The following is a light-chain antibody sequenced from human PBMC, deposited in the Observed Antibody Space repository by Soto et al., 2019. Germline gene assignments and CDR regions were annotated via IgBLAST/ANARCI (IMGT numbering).Light chain of an antibody. CDR3: QTWGTGMGV. CDR1: SLHSSYA. V-gene: IGLV4-69*01. CDR2: LNSDGSH. J-gene: IGLJ3*02. Sequence: QSVLTQSPSASASLGASVKLTCTLRSLHSSYAIAWHQQQPEKGPRYLMKLNSDGSHNKGDGIPDRFSGSSSGAERYLTISSLQSEDEADYYCQTWGTGMGVFGGGTKPNVL.